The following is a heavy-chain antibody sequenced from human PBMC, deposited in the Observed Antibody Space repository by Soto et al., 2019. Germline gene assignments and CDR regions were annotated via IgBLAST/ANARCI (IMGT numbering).Heavy chain of an antibody. V-gene: IGHV4-34*01. J-gene: IGHJ4*02. CDR1: GGSFSGYY. CDR2: INHSGST. D-gene: IGHD2-15*01. CDR3: ARVEIGIVVVLAAKAPYYFDY. Sequence: SETLSLTCAVYGGSFSGYYWSWIRQPPGKGLEWIGEINHSGSTNYNPSLKSRVTISVDTSKNQFSLKLSSVTAADTAVYYCARVEIGIVVVLAAKAPYYFDYWGQGTLVTVSS.